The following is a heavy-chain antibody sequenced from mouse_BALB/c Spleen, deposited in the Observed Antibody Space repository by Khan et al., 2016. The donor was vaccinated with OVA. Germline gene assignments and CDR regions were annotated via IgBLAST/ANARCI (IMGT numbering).Heavy chain of an antibody. V-gene: IGHV2-2*03. D-gene: IGHD2-4*01. CDR1: GFSLTSYG. CDR2: IWSGGST. J-gene: IGHJ3*01. Sequence: QVQLQQSGPGLVQPSQSLSINCTVSGFSLTSYGVHWVRQSPGKGLEWLGVIWSGGSTDYNEAFISRLSISTDNSKSQVFFKMNSLQSNDTAIYYWSRNYDYDEGVTYWGQGTLVTVS. CDR3: SRNYDYDEGVTY.